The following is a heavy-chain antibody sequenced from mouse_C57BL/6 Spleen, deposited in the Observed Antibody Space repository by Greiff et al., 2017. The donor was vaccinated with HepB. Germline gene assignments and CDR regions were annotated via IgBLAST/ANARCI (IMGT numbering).Heavy chain of an antibody. CDR2: IYPGNGDT. Sequence: LQQSGAELVRPGASVKMSCKASGYTFTSYNMHWVQQTPRQGLEWIGAIYPGNGDTSYNQKFKGKATLTVDKSSSTAYMQLSSLTSEDSAVYFCARGNFDYWGKGTTLTVSS. J-gene: IGHJ2*01. V-gene: IGHV1-12*01. CDR3: ARGNFDY. CDR1: GYTFTSYN.